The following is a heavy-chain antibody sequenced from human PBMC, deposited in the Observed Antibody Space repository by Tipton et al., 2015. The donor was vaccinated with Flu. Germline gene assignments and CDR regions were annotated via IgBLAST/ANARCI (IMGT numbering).Heavy chain of an antibody. V-gene: IGHV4-61*02. CDR2: IYTSGST. Sequence: TLSLTCTVSGGSISSGSYYWSWTRQPAGKGLEWIGRIYTSGSTNYNPSLKSRVTISVDTSKNQFSLKPSSVTAADTAVYYCARGGQWLDEYFQHWGQGTRLTVSS. CDR1: GGSISSGSYY. CDR3: ARGGQWLDEYFQH. J-gene: IGHJ1*01. D-gene: IGHD6-19*01.